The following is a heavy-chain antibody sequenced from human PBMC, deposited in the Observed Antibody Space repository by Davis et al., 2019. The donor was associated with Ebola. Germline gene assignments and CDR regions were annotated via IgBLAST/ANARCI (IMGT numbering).Heavy chain of an antibody. CDR1: GDSVSSSSTG. CDR2: TFYGSKWNS. V-gene: IGHV6-1*01. D-gene: IGHD5-24*01. J-gene: IGHJ4*02. CDR3: GRGWLQSGIGS. Sequence: LRLSCDISGDSVSSSSTGWNWIRQSPSRGLEWLGRTFYGSKWNSDYAVPVKSRITINADTSKNQFSLQLNSVTPEDTAVYYCGRGWLQSGIGSWGQGTLVTVSS.